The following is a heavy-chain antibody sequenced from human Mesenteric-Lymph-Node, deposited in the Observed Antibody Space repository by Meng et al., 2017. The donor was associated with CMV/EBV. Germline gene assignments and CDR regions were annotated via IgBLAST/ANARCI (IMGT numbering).Heavy chain of an antibody. Sequence: SGFTFSRFAISWVRRAPGKGLEWVSMVASGGNKYYADSVRGRFRVSRDNSASTLYLQMDSLRTEDTAIYYCVRGSHSSTWHGRYYFDTWGQGVLVTVSS. V-gene: IGHV3-23*01. CDR3: VRGSHSSTWHGRYYFDT. CDR1: GFTFSRFA. J-gene: IGHJ4*02. D-gene: IGHD6-13*01. CDR2: VASGGNK.